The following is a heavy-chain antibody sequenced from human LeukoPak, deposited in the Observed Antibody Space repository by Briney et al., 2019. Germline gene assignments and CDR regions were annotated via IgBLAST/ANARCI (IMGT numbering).Heavy chain of an antibody. V-gene: IGHV4-39*07. J-gene: IGHJ3*02. Sequence: SETLSLTCTVSGGSISSSSYYWGWIRQPPGKGLEWIGSIYYSGSTYYNPSLKSRVTISVDTSKNQFSLKLSSVTAADTAVYYCARAALDTAMVTDAFDIWGQGTMVTVSS. D-gene: IGHD5-18*01. CDR2: IYYSGST. CDR1: GGSISSSSYY. CDR3: ARAALDTAMVTDAFDI.